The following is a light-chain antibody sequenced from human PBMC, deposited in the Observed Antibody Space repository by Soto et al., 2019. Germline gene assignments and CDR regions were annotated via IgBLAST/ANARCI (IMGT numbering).Light chain of an antibody. CDR1: QSVYTN. V-gene: IGKV3-15*01. Sequence: EIVMTQSPATLSVSPGEGATLSCRASQSVYTNLAWYQQKPGQPPSLLIYGASNRATGIPARFSGSGSGTEFTFSISSLHSEEFAAYCCQHYNQGPYTFGPGTKVDI. J-gene: IGKJ3*01. CDR2: GAS. CDR3: QHYNQGPYT.